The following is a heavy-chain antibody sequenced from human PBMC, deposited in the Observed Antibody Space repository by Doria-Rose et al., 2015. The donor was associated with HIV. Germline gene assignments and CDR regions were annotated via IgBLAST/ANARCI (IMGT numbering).Heavy chain of an antibody. J-gene: IGHJ4*02. CDR2: IFSNDER. Sequence: QVTLKESGPVLVKPTETLTLTCTVSGVSLSSPGMGVSWIRQPPGKALEWLVNIFSNDERSYKTSLQSRLTISRGTSKSQVVLTMTDMDPVDTATYYCARIKSSRWYHKYYFDFWGQGTLVIVSA. D-gene: IGHD6-13*01. CDR3: ARIKSSRWYHKYYFDF. V-gene: IGHV2-26*01. CDR1: GVSLSSPGMG.